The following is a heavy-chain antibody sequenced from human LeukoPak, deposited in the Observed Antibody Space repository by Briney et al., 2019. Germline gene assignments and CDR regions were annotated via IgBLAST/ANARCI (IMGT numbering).Heavy chain of an antibody. CDR2: INPNSGGT. J-gene: IGHJ5*02. CDR1: GYTFTDYY. Sequence: GASVKVSCKASGYTFTDYYIHWVRQAPGQGLEWMGWINPNSGGTNYAQRFQGRVTMTRDTSISTLYMELRSLRSDDTAVYYCARCDSSGWYSWFDPWGQGTLVTVSS. D-gene: IGHD6-19*01. CDR3: ARCDSSGWYSWFDP. V-gene: IGHV1-2*02.